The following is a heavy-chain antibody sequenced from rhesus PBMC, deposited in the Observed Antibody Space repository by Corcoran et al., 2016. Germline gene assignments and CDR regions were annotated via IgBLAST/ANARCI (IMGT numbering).Heavy chain of an antibody. J-gene: IGHJ4*01. D-gene: IGHD6-25*01. CDR2: IYGSGGST. Sequence: QVQLQESGPGLVKPSETLSLTCAVSGGSISSSNWWSWIRQSPGKGLEWIGGIYGSGGSTEYNPSLKSRVTISKDTSKNQFSLKLSSVTAADTAVYYCASVVAAAGPDYWGQGVLVTVSS. CDR1: GGSISSSNW. V-gene: IGHV4-93*01. CDR3: ASVVAAAGPDY.